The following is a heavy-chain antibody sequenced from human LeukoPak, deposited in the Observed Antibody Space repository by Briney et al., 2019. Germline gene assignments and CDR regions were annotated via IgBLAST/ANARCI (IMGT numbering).Heavy chain of an antibody. D-gene: IGHD3-22*01. J-gene: IGHJ4*02. V-gene: IGHV3-21*04. CDR2: ISSSSRYI. CDR3: ASYSSLDY. Sequence: GGSLRLSCAASGFTFSTHNMTWVRQAPGKGLEWVSSISSSSRYIYYAGSVKGRFTISRDNAKNSLYLQMNSLRAEDTAVYYCASYSSLDYWGQGTLVTVSS. CDR1: GFTFSTHN.